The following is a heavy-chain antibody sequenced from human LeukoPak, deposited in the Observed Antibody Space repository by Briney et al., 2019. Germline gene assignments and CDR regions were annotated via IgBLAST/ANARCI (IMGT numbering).Heavy chain of an antibody. J-gene: IGHJ4*02. CDR2: ISYDGSTK. Sequence: GRSLRLSCAASGFXFSTHGIHWVRQAPGKGLEWVSLISYDGSTKYYADSVEGRFTISRDNSKSTLYLQLNSLRVEDTAVYYCAKDRHFYGAGTYYNLDYWGQGTLVTVSS. CDR3: AKDRHFYGAGTYYNLDY. D-gene: IGHD3-10*01. CDR1: GFXFSTHG. V-gene: IGHV3-30*18.